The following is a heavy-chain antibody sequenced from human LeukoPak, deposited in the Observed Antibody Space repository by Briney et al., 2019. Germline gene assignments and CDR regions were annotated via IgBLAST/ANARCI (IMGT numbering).Heavy chain of an antibody. V-gene: IGHV4-34*01. J-gene: IGHJ4*02. CDR2: INRSGST. CDR3: ARVQDCGGDCYPSYFDY. D-gene: IGHD2-21*02. Sequence: NWVRQPPGKGLEWIGEINRSGSTNYNPSLKSRVTISVDTSKNQFSLKLSSVTAADTAVYYCARVQDCGGDCYPSYFDYWGQGTLVTVSS.